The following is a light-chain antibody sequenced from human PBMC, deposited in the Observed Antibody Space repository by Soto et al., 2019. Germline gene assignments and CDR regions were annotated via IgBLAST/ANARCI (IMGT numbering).Light chain of an antibody. CDR2: DVS. CDR3: SSYTSITTWV. CDR1: SSDVGAYNY. Sequence: QAVLTQPASVSGSPGQSITISCTGTSSDVGAYNYVSWYQQHPGKAPKLMIYDVSNRPSGVSNRFSGSKSGNTASLTISGLQTEDEGDYYCSSYTSITTWVFGGGTKVTVL. J-gene: IGLJ3*02. V-gene: IGLV2-14*01.